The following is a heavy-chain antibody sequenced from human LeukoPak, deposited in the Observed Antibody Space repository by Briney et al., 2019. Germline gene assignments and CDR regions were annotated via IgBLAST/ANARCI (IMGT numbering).Heavy chain of an antibody. J-gene: IGHJ4*02. CDR3: ASQRGFDY. CDR1: GFSFSTYT. D-gene: IGHD3-10*01. CDR2: ISPGSSTM. Sequence: GGSLRLSCAASGFSFSTYTMNWIRQAPGKGLEWVSSISPGSSTMYYADSVKGRFTISGDNAKNSLYLQMNSLRHEDTAVYYCASQRGFDYWGQGTLVTVSS. V-gene: IGHV3-48*02.